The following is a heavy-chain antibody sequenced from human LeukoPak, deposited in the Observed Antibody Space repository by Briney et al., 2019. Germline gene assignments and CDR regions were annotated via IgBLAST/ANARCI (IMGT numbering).Heavy chain of an antibody. CDR3: ARSLEWLSIGPFDY. J-gene: IGHJ4*02. D-gene: IGHD3-3*01. V-gene: IGHV1-69*02. Sequence: GSSVNVSCKASGGTFSSYTISWVRQAPGQGLEWMGRIIPILGIANYAQKFQGRVTITADKSTSTAYMELSSLRSEDTAVHYCARSLEWLSIGPFDYWGQGTLVTVSS. CDR2: IIPILGIA. CDR1: GGTFSSYT.